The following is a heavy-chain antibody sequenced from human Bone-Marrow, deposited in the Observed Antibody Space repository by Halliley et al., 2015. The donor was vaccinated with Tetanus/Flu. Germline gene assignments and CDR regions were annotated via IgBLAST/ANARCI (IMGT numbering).Heavy chain of an antibody. V-gene: IGHV1-69*01. J-gene: IGHJ2*01. CDR1: GGTFSSYA. D-gene: IGHD3-22*01. CDR2: IIPMSGKA. CDR3: ALDSSGSQWFFDI. Sequence: QMQLVQSGAEVKKPGSSVKVSCKASGGTFSSYALAWVRQAPGQGLEWMGGIIPMSGKANSAQKFLGRVTITADESTTTVYMDLRTLTSDDTAVYYCALDSSGSQWFFDIWGRGTLVTVSS.